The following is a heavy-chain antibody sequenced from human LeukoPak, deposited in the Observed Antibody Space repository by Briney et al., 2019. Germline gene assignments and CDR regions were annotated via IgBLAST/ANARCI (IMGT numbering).Heavy chain of an antibody. CDR1: GFTFRNYW. V-gene: IGHV3-74*01. Sequence: GGSLRLSCTASGFTFRNYWMHWVRQAPGNGLVWFSGIKMDGSSTNYADSVKSRSTISRDNAKNTLFLQTNSLRAEDTAVYHCAKDARRTNGWYFFDYWGEGALGTVSS. D-gene: IGHD6-19*01. J-gene: IGHJ4*02. CDR3: AKDARRTNGWYFFDY. CDR2: IKMDGSST.